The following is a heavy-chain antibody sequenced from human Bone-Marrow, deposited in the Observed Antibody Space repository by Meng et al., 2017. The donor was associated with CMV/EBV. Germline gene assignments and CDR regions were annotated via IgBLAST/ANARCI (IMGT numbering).Heavy chain of an antibody. J-gene: IGHJ1*01. CDR3: SGQLSGSQDD. CDR1: GGSISRSSYY. V-gene: IGHV4-39*01. Sequence: SETLSLTCTVSGGSISRSSYYWGWVRQPPGKGLEWVGSVSYSGSTYYSPSLKSRVTVSVDTSKNLFSLKLSSVTAADTAVYYCSGQLSGSQDDWGPGDLVNGAS. D-gene: IGHD1-26*01. CDR2: VSYSGST.